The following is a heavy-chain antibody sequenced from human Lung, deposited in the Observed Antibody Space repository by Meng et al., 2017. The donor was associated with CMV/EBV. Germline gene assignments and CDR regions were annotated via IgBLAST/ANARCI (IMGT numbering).Heavy chain of an antibody. CDR1: GYTFTSYG. D-gene: IGHD5-12*01. J-gene: IGHJ4*02. Sequence: ASXXVSXKPSGYTFTSYGISWVRQAPGQGLEWTGWISAYNGRSNYPQRLQGRVTMTTDTSTSTAYMELRSLRSDDTAMYYCVRDDRYAGYDRFDSWGQGTLVTVSS. CDR2: ISAYNGRS. V-gene: IGHV1-18*01. CDR3: VRDDRYAGYDRFDS.